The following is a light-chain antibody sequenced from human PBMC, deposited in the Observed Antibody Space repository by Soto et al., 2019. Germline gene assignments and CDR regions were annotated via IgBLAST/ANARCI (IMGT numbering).Light chain of an antibody. CDR2: GAS. CDR1: QRISSN. V-gene: IGKV3-15*01. Sequence: EIVMTQSPATLSVSPGERATLYCKASQRISSNLAWYQQKPGQPPRLLIYGASTRASGIPARFSGSGSGTEFTLTISGLQSEDDALYYCQQYNIWPPYTFGQGTKLEIK. J-gene: IGKJ2*01. CDR3: QQYNIWPPYT.